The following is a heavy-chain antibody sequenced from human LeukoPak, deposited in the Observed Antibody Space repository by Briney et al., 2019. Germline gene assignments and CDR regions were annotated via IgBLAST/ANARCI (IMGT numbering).Heavy chain of an antibody. CDR2: ISITTGIT. V-gene: IGHV3-23*01. CDR1: GFTFSDSA. CDR3: AKGSHFAN. J-gene: IGHJ4*02. Sequence: GGSLRLSCAASGFTFSDSAMSWVRQAPGKGLEWVSTISITTGITYYAVSVEGRFTISRDNPKNTVSLQVNSLRAEDTAVYYCAKGSHFANCGQGTLVTVSS.